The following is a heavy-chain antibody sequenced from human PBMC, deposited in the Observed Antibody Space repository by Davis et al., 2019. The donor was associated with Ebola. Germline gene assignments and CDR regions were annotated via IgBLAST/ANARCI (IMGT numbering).Heavy chain of an antibody. CDR3: ARDILTLHGMDV. Sequence: ASVKVSCKASGYTFTSYGISWVRQAPGQGLDWMGWISAYNGSTNYAQKLQGRVTMTTDTSTSTAYMELRSLRSDDTAVYYCARDILTLHGMDVWGKGTTVTVSS. CDR1: GYTFTSYG. J-gene: IGHJ6*04. D-gene: IGHD3-9*01. V-gene: IGHV1-18*01. CDR2: ISAYNGST.